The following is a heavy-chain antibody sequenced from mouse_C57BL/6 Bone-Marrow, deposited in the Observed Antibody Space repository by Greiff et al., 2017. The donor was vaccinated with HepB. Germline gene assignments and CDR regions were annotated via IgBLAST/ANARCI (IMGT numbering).Heavy chain of an antibody. Sequence: VQLQQSGAELVRPGASVKLSCTASGFNIKDDYMHWVKQRPEQGLEWIGWIDPENGDTDYASKFQGKATITADTSSNTAYLQLSSLTSEDTAVYYCTTGLSEAWFAYWGQGTLVTVSA. CDR3: TTGLSEAWFAY. V-gene: IGHV14-4*01. J-gene: IGHJ3*01. CDR2: IDPENGDT. D-gene: IGHD3-3*01. CDR1: GFNIKDDY.